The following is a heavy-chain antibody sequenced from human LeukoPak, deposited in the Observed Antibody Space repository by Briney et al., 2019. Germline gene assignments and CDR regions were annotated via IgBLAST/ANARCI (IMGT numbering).Heavy chain of an antibody. D-gene: IGHD3-3*01. Sequence: PGGSLRLSCAASGFTVSSNYMSWVRQAPGKGLEWVSVIYSGGSTYYADSVKGRFTISRDNSKNTLYLQMNSLRAEDTAVYYCARDHYDCWSGYSALNWIDPWGQGTLVTVSS. CDR2: IYSGGST. J-gene: IGHJ5*02. V-gene: IGHV3-66*02. CDR3: ARDHYDCWSGYSALNWIDP. CDR1: GFTVSSNY.